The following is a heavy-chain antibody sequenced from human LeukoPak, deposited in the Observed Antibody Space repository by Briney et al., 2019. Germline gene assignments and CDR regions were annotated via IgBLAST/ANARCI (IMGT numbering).Heavy chain of an antibody. CDR1: GGSFSGYY. Sequence: PSETLSLTCAVYGGSFSGYYWSWIRQPPGKGLEWIGEIDHSGSTNYNPSLKSRVTISVDTSKNQFSLKLSSVTAADTAVYYCARGRPYFDYWGQGTLVTVSS. CDR3: ARGRPYFDY. J-gene: IGHJ4*02. V-gene: IGHV4-34*01. CDR2: IDHSGST.